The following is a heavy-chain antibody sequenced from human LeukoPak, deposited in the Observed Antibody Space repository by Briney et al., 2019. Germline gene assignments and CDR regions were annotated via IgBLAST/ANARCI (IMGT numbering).Heavy chain of an antibody. CDR2: INHSGSA. V-gene: IGHV4-34*01. J-gene: IGHJ4*02. CDR3: ARVGSGCPEDY. D-gene: IGHD6-19*01. CDR1: GGSFSGYY. Sequence: HSGTLSLTCAVYGGSFSGYYWSWIRQPPGKGLEWIGEINHSGSANYNPSLKSRVTISVDSSKNQFSLKLTSVTAADTAVYYCARVGSGCPEDYWGQGTLVTVSS.